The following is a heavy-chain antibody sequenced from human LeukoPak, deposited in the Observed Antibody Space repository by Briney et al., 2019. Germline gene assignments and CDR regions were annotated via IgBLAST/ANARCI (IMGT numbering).Heavy chain of an antibody. J-gene: IGHJ4*02. Sequence: GGSLRLSCAASGFTFSSCGMHWVRQAPGKGLEWVAVIWYDGSKKYYADSVKGRFTNSRDDSKNTLYLQMNSLRVEDTAVYYCARSVLSPVLQDFDYWGQGTLVTVSS. CDR2: IWYDGSKK. V-gene: IGHV3-33*01. CDR3: ARSVLSPVLQDFDY. D-gene: IGHD5-24*01. CDR1: GFTFSSCG.